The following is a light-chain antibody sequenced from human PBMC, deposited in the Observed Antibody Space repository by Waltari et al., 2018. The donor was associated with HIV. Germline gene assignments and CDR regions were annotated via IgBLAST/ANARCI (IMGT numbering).Light chain of an antibody. CDR3: QQYYKIPGT. CDR1: QSVLYKSDSNNY. Sequence: DLVMPQSPDSVTVSLGERAASHCWSSQSVLYKSDSNNYSGRFQKKPGQPTKLLFYWASTREYGGPDQISGSGSGKDFTLTITSLQAEDVTVYYCQQYYKIPGTCGQGTKVEL. CDR2: WAS. J-gene: IGKJ1*01. V-gene: IGKV4-1*01.